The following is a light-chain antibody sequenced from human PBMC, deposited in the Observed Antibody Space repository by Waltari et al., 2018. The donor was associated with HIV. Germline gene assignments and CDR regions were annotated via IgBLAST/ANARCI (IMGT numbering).Light chain of an antibody. CDR3: ASYTANDTVM. Sequence: SGLTQPASVSGFPGQSITISCNGADSDFGFYNIVAWSHQHPGKVPNVILSKVDSLASGVSDRFSGSKSGNTASLTISGLRTEDEGVYFCASYTANDTVMFAGGTTVTVL. CDR1: DSDFGFYNI. J-gene: IGLJ3*02. CDR2: KVD. V-gene: IGLV2-14*01.